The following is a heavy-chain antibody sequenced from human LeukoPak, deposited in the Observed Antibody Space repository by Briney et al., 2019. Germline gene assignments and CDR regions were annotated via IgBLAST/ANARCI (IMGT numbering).Heavy chain of an antibody. Sequence: KPSETLSLTCTVSGGSISSYYWSWIRQPPGKGLEWIGYMYYSGSTKYNPSLKSRVTISVDTSKNQFSLRLSSVTAADTAVYYCARHLRGVIPHFDYWGQGNLVTVSS. CDR1: GGSISSYY. D-gene: IGHD3-10*01. J-gene: IGHJ4*02. CDR2: MYYSGST. V-gene: IGHV4-59*08. CDR3: ARHLRGVIPHFDY.